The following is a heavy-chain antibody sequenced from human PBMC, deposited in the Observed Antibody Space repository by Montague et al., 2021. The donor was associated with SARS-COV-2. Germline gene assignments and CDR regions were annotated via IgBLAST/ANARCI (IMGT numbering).Heavy chain of an antibody. D-gene: IGHD2-2*01. CDR1: GGSFSDYC. J-gene: IGHJ6*03. Sequence: SETLSLTCAVYGGSFSDYCWSWIRQPPGKGLEWIGEINHSGSTNXNPSLKSRAAISVDTSKNQFSLKLSSVTAADTAVYYCARFLRRVVPAATGHWEKNYYYYMDVWGKGTTVTVSS. CDR2: INHSGST. CDR3: ARFLRRVVPAATGHWEKNYYYYMDV. V-gene: IGHV4-34*01.